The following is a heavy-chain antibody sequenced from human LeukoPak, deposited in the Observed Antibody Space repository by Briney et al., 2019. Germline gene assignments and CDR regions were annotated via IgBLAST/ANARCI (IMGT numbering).Heavy chain of an antibody. D-gene: IGHD6-19*01. Sequence: PGGSLRLSCAASGFTFSSYAMSWVRQAPGKGLEWVSAISGSGGSTYYADSVKGRFTISRDNSKNTLYLQVNSLRAEDTAVYYCAKDRVSSGPRTPFDYWGQGTLVTVSS. CDR2: ISGSGGST. J-gene: IGHJ4*02. CDR3: AKDRVSSGPRTPFDY. CDR1: GFTFSSYA. V-gene: IGHV3-23*01.